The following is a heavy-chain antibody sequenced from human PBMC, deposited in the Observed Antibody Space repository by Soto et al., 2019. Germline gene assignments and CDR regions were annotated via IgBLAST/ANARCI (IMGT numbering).Heavy chain of an antibody. CDR1: GFTFSSFG. V-gene: IGHV3-30*18. D-gene: IGHD1-1*01. CDR2: ISFDGSNK. CDR3: AKDTSKYSNNWPAYYGLDV. J-gene: IGHJ6*02. Sequence: AGGSLRLSCAASGFTFSSFGMHWVRQAPGKGLEWVAVISFDGSNKYYADSVKGRFTISRDNSKNTLSLQMNSLKAEDTAVYYCAKDTSKYSNNWPAYYGLDVWGQGTTVTVSS.